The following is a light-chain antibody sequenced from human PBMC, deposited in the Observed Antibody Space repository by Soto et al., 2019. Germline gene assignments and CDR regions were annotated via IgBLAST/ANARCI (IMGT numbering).Light chain of an antibody. V-gene: IGKV1-5*01. Sequence: ESELTQSVPTLLDSVGDRVTNTCRASQSIRYYLAWYQQMPGKAPKLLIYGASSLQSGVPSRFSGSGSGTEFTLTISSLQPGDFATYFCQHHNSYSQTFGQGTKV. CDR3: QHHNSYSQT. CDR1: QSIRYY. J-gene: IGKJ1*01. CDR2: GAS.